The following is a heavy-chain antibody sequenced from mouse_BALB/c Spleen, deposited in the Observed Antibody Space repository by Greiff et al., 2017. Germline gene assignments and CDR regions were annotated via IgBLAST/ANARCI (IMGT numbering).Heavy chain of an antibody. V-gene: IGHV3-8*02. J-gene: IGHJ1*01. CDR1: GDSITSGY. D-gene: IGHD2-4*01. CDR3: ARWDYVHWYFDV. CDR2: ISYSGST. Sequence: VQLKESGPSLVKPSQTLSLTCSVTGDSITSGYWNWIRKFPGNKLEYMGYISYSGSTYYNPSLKSRISITRDTSKNQYYLQLNSVTTEDTATYYCARWDYVHWYFDVWGAGTTVTVSS.